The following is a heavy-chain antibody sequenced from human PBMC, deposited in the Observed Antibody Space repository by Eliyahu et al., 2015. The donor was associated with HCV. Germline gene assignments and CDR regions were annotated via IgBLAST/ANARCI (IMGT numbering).Heavy chain of an antibody. CDR3: ASGGGGIAAAGTGGWFDP. D-gene: IGHD6-25*01. CDR1: GGXITTYX. V-gene: IGHV4-59*01. Sequence: QVQLQESGPGLVKPSETLSLTCXVPGGXITTYXGSWXRPPPGKGXEWIWDIHYSGSTNHHPSLKSRVTISVDTSKNQFSLNLTSVTAADTAVYYCASGGGGIAAAGTGGWFDPWGQGTLVTVSS. CDR2: IHYSGST. J-gene: IGHJ5*02.